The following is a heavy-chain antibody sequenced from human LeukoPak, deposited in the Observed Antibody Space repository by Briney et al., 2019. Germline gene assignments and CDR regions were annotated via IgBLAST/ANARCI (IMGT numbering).Heavy chain of an antibody. CDR1: GFTFSSYE. J-gene: IGHJ4*02. Sequence: GGSLRLSCAASGFTFSSYEMNWVRQAPGKGLEWVSYISSSGSTIYYADSVKGRFTISRDNAKNSLYLQMNSLRAEDTAVYYCAREAAVAGPIDYWGQGTLVTVSS. CDR3: AREAAVAGPIDY. D-gene: IGHD6-19*01. CDR2: ISSSGSTI. V-gene: IGHV3-48*03.